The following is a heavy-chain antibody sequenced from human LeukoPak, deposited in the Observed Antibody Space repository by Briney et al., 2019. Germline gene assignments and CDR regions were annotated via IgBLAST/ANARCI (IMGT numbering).Heavy chain of an antibody. D-gene: IGHD3-10*02. CDR3: AKDFGMFSN. CDR2: ISATGGNT. J-gene: IGHJ4*02. V-gene: IGHV3-23*01. Sequence: GGSLRISCAASGFSFSSNAMSWVRQAPGKGLEWVSAISATGGNTHSADSVKGRFTISRDRSKNTLYLQMNSLRAEDTAIYYCAKDFGMFSNWGQGTLVTVSS. CDR1: GFSFSSNA.